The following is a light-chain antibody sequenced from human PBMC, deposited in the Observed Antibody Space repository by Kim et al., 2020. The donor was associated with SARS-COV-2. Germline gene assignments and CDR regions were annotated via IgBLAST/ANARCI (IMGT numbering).Light chain of an antibody. J-gene: IGLJ2*01. V-gene: IGLV3-1*01. CDR1: NLGDKF. CDR2: RDA. CDR3: QAWDSSAAV. Sequence: SYELTQPPSMSVPPGQTARMSCSGQNLGDKFVSWYQQRPGQSPVLVIYRDAKRPSGIPERFSGSNSGNTATLTISGTQAMDEADYYCQAWDSSAAVVGGG.